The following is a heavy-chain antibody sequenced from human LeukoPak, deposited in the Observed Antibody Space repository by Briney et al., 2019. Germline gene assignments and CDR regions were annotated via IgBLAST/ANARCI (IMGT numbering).Heavy chain of an antibody. V-gene: IGHV3-23*01. J-gene: IGHJ4*02. Sequence: GGSLRLSCAASGFTFSSSSISWVRQAPGKGLAWVSAITDAVGSTHYEDSVKGRFTISSDNSKNTVYLQMNSLRPEDMAVYYCAKEIFSGLLYIDYWGQGTLVTVSS. CDR3: AKEIFSGLLYIDY. CDR2: ITDAVGST. D-gene: IGHD5-12*01. CDR1: GFTFSSSS.